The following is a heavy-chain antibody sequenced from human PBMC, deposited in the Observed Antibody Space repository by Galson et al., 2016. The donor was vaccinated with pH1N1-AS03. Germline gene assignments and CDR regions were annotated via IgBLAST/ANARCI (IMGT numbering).Heavy chain of an antibody. Sequence: SVKVSCKASGGTFSSYAISWVRQAPGQGLEWMGGIIPIFGTANYAQKFQGRVKITADESTSTAYMELSSLRSEGTAVYYCARGGISYGSGSYYPAFDYWGQGTLVTVSS. J-gene: IGHJ4*02. V-gene: IGHV1-69*13. D-gene: IGHD3-10*01. CDR3: ARGGISYGSGSYYPAFDY. CDR1: GGTFSSYA. CDR2: IIPIFGTA.